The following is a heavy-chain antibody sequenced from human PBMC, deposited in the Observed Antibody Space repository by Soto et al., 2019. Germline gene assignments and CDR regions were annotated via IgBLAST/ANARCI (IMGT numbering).Heavy chain of an antibody. Sequence: ASVKVSCKASGYIFSSHCIYWVRQAPGQGLQWMGIINPGGGRTAYAQKFQGRVILTRDMSTGTVYMELTSLTYDDTAVYYCARDVSGPGATYVMDVWGQGTTVTVSS. D-gene: IGHD2-2*01. J-gene: IGHJ6*02. CDR1: GYIFSSHC. CDR3: ARDVSGPGATYVMDV. CDR2: INPGGGRT. V-gene: IGHV1-46*01.